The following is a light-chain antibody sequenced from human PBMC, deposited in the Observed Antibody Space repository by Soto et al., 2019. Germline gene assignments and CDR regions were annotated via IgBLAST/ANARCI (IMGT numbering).Light chain of an antibody. CDR2: DVS. CDR1: TSDVGRYNY. J-gene: IGLJ1*01. CDR3: NSYTSSSTYV. Sequence: QSALTQPASVSGSPGQSITISCTGTTSDVGRYNYVSWYQQHPGKAPKLIIYDVSNRPSGVSNRFSGSKSGNTASLTISGLADEDDADYYCNSYTSSSTYVFGTGTQLTVL. V-gene: IGLV2-14*01.